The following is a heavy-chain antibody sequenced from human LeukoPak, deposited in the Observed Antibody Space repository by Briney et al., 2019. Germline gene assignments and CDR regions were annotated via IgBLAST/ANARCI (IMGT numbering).Heavy chain of an antibody. J-gene: IGHJ4*02. V-gene: IGHV4-59*08. Sequence: SETLSLTCTVSGGSISSYYWSWIRQPSGKGLEWIGYIYYSGSTYYNPSLKSRVTISSDTSKNQFSLKLSSVTAADTAVYYCARLWRAAIDYGGQGTLVTVSS. CDR1: GGSISSYY. CDR2: IYYSGST. CDR3: ARLWRAAIDY. D-gene: IGHD1-1*01.